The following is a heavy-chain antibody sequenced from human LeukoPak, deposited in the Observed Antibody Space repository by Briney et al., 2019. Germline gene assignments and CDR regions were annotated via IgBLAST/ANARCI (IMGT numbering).Heavy chain of an antibody. D-gene: IGHD3-10*01. J-gene: IGHJ4*02. V-gene: IGHV1-46*01. CDR2: INPNGGST. CDR3: ARGGMVRDRRHFQFDH. CDR1: GYTFTSYS. Sequence: ASVKVSCKASGYTFTSYSMHWVRQAPGQGLEWMGIINPNGGSTIYAQKFQGRVTMTRDTSTSTVYMDLTSLRSKDTAVYYCARGGMVRDRRHFQFDHWGQGTLVTVSS.